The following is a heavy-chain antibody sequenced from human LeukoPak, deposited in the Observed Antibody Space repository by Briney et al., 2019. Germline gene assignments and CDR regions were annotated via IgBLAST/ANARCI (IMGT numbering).Heavy chain of an antibody. CDR2: IIPIFGTA. Sequence: SVKVSCKASGGTFSSYAISWVRQAPGQGLEWMGGIIPIFGTANYAQKFQGRVTMTRDTSTSTAYMELSSLRSEDTAVYYCARLDYDSSGYYPDYWGQGTLVTVSS. CDR3: ARLDYDSSGYYPDY. CDR1: GGTFSSYA. V-gene: IGHV1-69*05. D-gene: IGHD3-22*01. J-gene: IGHJ4*02.